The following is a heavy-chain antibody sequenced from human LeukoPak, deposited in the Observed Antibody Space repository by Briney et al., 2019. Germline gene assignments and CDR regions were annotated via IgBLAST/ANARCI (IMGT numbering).Heavy chain of an antibody. D-gene: IGHD5-12*01. CDR2: IYYSGST. J-gene: IGHJ6*03. CDR3: ARAIVARGYYYYMDV. V-gene: IGHV4-39*07. CDR1: GGSISSSSYY. Sequence: SETLSLTCTVSGGSISSSSYYWGWIRQPPGKGLEWIGSIYYSGSTYYNPSLKSRVTVSVDTSKNQSSLKLSSVTAADTAVYYCARAIVARGYYYYMDVWGKGTTVTVSS.